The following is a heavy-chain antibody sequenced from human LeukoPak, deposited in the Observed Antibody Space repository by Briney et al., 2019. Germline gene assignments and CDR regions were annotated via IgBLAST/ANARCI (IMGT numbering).Heavy chain of an antibody. CDR3: ARDGPSGESGYPIDY. CDR1: GFTFRNFG. D-gene: IGHD3-3*01. Sequence: GGSLRLSCVGSGFTFRNFGMHWVRQAPGQGLEWMGIINPSGGSTSYAQKFQGRVTMTRDTSTSTVYMELSSLRSEDTAVYYCARDGPSGESGYPIDYWGQGTLVTVSS. J-gene: IGHJ4*02. CDR2: INPSGGST. V-gene: IGHV1-46*01.